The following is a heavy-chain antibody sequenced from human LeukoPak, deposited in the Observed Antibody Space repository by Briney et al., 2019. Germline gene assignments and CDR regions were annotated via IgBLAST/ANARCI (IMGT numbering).Heavy chain of an antibody. CDR3: ARVPKYYYGSETYYFFEH. D-gene: IGHD3-10*01. Sequence: PGGSLRLSCAASGFTFTTYWMTWVGQATGKGLEWVANINQDGSEKYFVDSVKGRFTISRDNAKNSLYLQMNSLRVEDTAVYYCARVPKYYYGSETYYFFEHWGQGTPVTASS. V-gene: IGHV3-7*01. CDR1: GFTFTTYW. CDR2: INQDGSEK. J-gene: IGHJ4*02.